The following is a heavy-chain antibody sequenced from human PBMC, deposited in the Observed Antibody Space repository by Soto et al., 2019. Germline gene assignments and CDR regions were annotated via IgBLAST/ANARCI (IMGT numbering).Heavy chain of an antibody. J-gene: IGHJ4*01. CDR2: INPNSGGT. D-gene: IGHD6-19*01. CDR1: GYTFTGYY. V-gene: IGHV1-2*02. CDR3: ARDGVAAGHLNFPY. Sequence: ASVKVSCKASGYTFTGYYMHWVRQAPGQGLEWMGWINPNSGGTNYAQKFQGRVTMTRDTSISTAYMELSSLRSEDTALYYCARDGVAAGHLNFPYCGQGTLVTVSS.